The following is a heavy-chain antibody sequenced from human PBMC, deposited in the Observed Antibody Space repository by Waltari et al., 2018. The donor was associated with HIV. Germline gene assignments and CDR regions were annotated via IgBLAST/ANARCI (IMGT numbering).Heavy chain of an antibody. Sequence: QVQLVESGGGVVRPGRSLRLSCAASGFSVSRYGLHWVRQAPGKGVEGVAGKWHDGIKKYYASAVKGRFTVSRDTSKNTLYLEMNRLRAEDTAVYHCARDPGTLLIAVAGAFDYWGPGIPVTVSS. CDR1: GFSVSRYG. J-gene: IGHJ4*02. CDR3: ARDPGTLLIAVAGAFDY. CDR2: KWHDGIKK. D-gene: IGHD6-19*01. V-gene: IGHV3-33*01.